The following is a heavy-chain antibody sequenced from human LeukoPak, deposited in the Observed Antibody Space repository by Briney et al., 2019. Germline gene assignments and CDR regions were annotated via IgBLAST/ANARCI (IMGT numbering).Heavy chain of an antibody. CDR1: GFTFSSYS. Sequence: LSGGSLRLSCAASGFTFSSYSMNWVRQAPGKGLEWVSYISSSSSTIYYADSVKGRFTISRDNAKNSLYLQMNSLRDEDTAVYYCARDPPAGNPREFDPWGQGTLVTVSS. V-gene: IGHV3-48*02. J-gene: IGHJ5*02. CDR2: ISSSSSTI. CDR3: ARDPPAGNPREFDP.